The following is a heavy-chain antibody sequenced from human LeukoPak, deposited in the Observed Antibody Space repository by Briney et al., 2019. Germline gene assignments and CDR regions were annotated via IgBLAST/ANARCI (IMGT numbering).Heavy chain of an antibody. CDR1: GYTFTGYY. CDR2: INPNSGGT. Sequence: GASVKVSCKASGYTFTGYYMHWVRQAPGQGLEWMGWINPNSGGTNYAQKFQGRVTMTRDTSISTAYMELSRLRSDDTAVYYCARIWGSSWPNWFDPWGQGTLVTVSS. CDR3: ARIWGSSWPNWFDP. D-gene: IGHD6-13*01. V-gene: IGHV1-2*02. J-gene: IGHJ5*02.